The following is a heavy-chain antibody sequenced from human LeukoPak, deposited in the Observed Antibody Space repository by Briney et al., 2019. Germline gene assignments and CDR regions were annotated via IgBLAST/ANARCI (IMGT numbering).Heavy chain of an antibody. CDR1: GGSISSGGYY. CDR3: ARKVRAAGAFDS. J-gene: IGHJ4*02. Sequence: SQTLSLTCTVSGGSISSGGYYWSWIRQHPGKGLEWIGYIYYSGSTYYNPSRKSRVTISVDTSKNQFSLKLSSVTAADTAVYYCARKVRAAGAFDSWGQGTLVTVSS. V-gene: IGHV4-31*03. CDR2: IYYSGST. D-gene: IGHD6-25*01.